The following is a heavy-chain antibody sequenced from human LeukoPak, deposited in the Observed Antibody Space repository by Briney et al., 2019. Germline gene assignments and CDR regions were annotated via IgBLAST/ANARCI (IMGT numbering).Heavy chain of an antibody. CDR1: GGSISSYY. J-gene: IGHJ4*02. CDR2: IYYSGST. CDR3: ASGPRNYYYSGSYHY. Sequence: SETPSLTCTVSGGSISSYYWSWIRQPPGKGLEWIGYIYYSGSTNYNPSLRSRVTISMDTSKNQFSLKVNSVAAADTAVYFCASGPRNYYYSGSYHYWGQGTLVTVSS. D-gene: IGHD3-10*01. V-gene: IGHV4-59*01.